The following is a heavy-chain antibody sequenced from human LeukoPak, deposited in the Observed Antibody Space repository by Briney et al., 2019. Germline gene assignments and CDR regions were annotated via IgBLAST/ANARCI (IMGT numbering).Heavy chain of an antibody. Sequence: GGSLRLSCALYGVXVTSSDINWIRQTPGKGLECVSFISRGGNIYYADSVKGRFTISRDTSKNTLYLQMNSLRAEDTAVYYCAKGPPIFGVVIIWEYYYGMDVWGQGTTVTVSS. CDR2: ISRGGNI. CDR1: GVXVTSSD. J-gene: IGHJ6*02. CDR3: AKGPPIFGVVIIWEYYYGMDV. D-gene: IGHD3-3*01. V-gene: IGHV3-53*01.